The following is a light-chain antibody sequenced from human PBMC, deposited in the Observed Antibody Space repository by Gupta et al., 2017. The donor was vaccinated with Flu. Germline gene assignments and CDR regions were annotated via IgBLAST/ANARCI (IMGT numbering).Light chain of an antibody. CDR2: NGS. CDR1: QNVGNNY. J-gene: IGKJ4*01. Sequence: EIVLTQSPGTVSLSPGERATLSCRASQNVGNNYLGWYQQKVGQAPRLLIYNGSNRAAGISNRFSGSGSGTXFTLTIXGLEPKDTAVYYCQQYDYSPLTFGXGTKVEIK. CDR3: QQYDYSPLT. V-gene: IGKV3-20*01.